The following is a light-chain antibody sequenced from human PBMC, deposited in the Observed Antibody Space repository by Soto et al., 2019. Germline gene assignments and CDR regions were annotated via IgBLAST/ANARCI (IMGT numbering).Light chain of an antibody. CDR2: GVS. CDR3: QQSNNWPPLT. V-gene: IGKV3-15*01. CDR1: QSVAGN. J-gene: IGKJ4*01. Sequence: ETVMTQSPATLSVSPGETATLSCRASQSVAGNLAWYQQKPGQPPRLLIYGVSTRATGVPARFSGSGSETDFSLTISSLQIEDFALYYCQQSNNWPPLTFGGGTKVDI.